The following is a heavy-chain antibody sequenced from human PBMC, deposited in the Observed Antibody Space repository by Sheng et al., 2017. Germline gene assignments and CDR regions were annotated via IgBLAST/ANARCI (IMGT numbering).Heavy chain of an antibody. J-gene: IGHJ4*02. D-gene: IGHD3-10*01. CDR1: GGTFSSYA. V-gene: IGHV1-69*13. CDR2: IIPIFGTA. Sequence: QVQLVQSGAEVKKPGSSVKVSCKASGGTFSSYAISWVRQAPGQGLEWMGGIIPIFGTANYAQKFQGRVTITADESTSTAYMELSSLRSEDTAVYYCARGPEGIYGSGSYNDYYFDYWGQGTLVTVSS. CDR3: ARGPEGIYGSGSYNDYYFDY.